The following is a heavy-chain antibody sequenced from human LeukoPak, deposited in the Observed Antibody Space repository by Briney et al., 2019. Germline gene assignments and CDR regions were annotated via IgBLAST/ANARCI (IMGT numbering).Heavy chain of an antibody. CDR3: AITMTTVTTGDY. CDR1: GFTFSSYG. J-gene: IGHJ4*02. V-gene: IGHV3-30*02. Sequence: GGSLRLSCAASGFTFSSYGMHWVRQAPGKGLEWAAFIRYDGSNKYYADSVKGRFTISRDNSKNTLYLQMNSLRAEDTAVYYCAITMTTVTTGDYWGQGTLVTVSS. CDR2: IRYDGSNK. D-gene: IGHD4-17*01.